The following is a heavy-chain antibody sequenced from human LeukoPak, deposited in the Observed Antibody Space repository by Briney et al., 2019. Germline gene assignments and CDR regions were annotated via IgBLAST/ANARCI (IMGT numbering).Heavy chain of an antibody. Sequence: ASVKVSCKASAYTFTGYYIHWVRQAPGQGLEWMGWINPNSGNTGYAQKFQGRVTMTRNTSISTAYMELSSLRSEDTAVYYCAREKWLVDDAFDIWGQGTMVTVSS. J-gene: IGHJ3*02. CDR1: AYTFTGYY. D-gene: IGHD6-19*01. CDR3: AREKWLVDDAFDI. V-gene: IGHV1-8*02. CDR2: INPNSGNT.